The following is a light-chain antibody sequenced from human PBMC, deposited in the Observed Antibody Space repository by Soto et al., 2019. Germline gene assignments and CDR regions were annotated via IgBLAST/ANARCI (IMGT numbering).Light chain of an antibody. V-gene: IGKV3-15*01. Sequence: EIEMTQSQATLSVSPGERATLSCRASQSVSNNLAWYQQKPGQAPRLLIYGASTRATGIPARFSGSGSGTEFTLTISSLQSEDFAVYYCQQYNNWPPWTFGQGTKVEIK. CDR2: GAS. J-gene: IGKJ1*01. CDR3: QQYNNWPPWT. CDR1: QSVSNN.